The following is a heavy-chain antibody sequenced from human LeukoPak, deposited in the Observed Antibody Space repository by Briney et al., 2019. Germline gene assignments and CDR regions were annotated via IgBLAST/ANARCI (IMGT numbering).Heavy chain of an antibody. V-gene: IGHV1-18*04. CDR1: GYTFTGYY. CDR3: ARSSWLGPFDY. Sequence: ASVKVSCKASGYTFTGYYMHWVRQAPGQGLEWMGWISAYNGNTNYAQKLQGRVTMTTDTSTSTAYMELRSLRSDDTAVYYCARSSWLGPFDYWGQGTLVTVSS. D-gene: IGHD6-13*01. CDR2: ISAYNGNT. J-gene: IGHJ4*02.